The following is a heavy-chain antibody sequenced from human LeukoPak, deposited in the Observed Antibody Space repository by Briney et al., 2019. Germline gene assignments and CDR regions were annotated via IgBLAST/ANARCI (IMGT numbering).Heavy chain of an antibody. D-gene: IGHD1-14*01. V-gene: IGHV3-7*01. J-gene: IGHJ4*02. CDR2: LNQAADRE. CDR3: ASATTASARDH. CDR1: GFNFRAYW. Sequence: GGSLRLPCAASGFNFRAYWMSWARQAPGKGREWVASLNQAADREYYVDSVKGRFTISRDNAKNSLYLQMDSLRVEDTTVSYCASATTASARDHWGQGTLVTVSS.